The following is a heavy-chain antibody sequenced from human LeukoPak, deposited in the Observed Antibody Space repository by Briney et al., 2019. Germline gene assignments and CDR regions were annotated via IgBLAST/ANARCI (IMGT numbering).Heavy chain of an antibody. Sequence: GGSLRLSCAASGFTFGSYEMNWVRQAPGKGLEWVSYISIGGSITYYADSVKGRFTISRDNAKNSLYLQMNSLRAEDTAVYYCTRKSSGSYAYWGQGTLVTVSS. J-gene: IGHJ4*02. CDR3: TRKSSGSYAY. CDR2: ISIGGSIT. CDR1: GFTFGSYE. V-gene: IGHV3-48*03. D-gene: IGHD3-10*01.